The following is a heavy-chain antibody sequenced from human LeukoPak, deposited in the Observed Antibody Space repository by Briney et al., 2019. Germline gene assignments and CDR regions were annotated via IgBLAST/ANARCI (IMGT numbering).Heavy chain of an antibody. D-gene: IGHD1-26*01. CDR3: ARLVGARHVDY. CDR1: GGSISSYY. Sequence: PSETLSLTCTVSGGSISSYYWSWIRQPPGKGLEWIGYIYYSGSTNCNPSLKSRVTISVDTSKNQFSLKLSSVTAADTAVYYCARLVGARHVDYWGQGTLVTVSS. V-gene: IGHV4-59*01. CDR2: IYYSGST. J-gene: IGHJ4*02.